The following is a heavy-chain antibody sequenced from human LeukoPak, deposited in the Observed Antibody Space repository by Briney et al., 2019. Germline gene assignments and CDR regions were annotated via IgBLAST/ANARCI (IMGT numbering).Heavy chain of an antibody. D-gene: IGHD4-11*01. CDR2: TYYRRSKWYN. CDR3: ASLHPGPSNAMDV. CDR1: GDSVSSNSVA. Sequence: SQTLSLTCAISGDSVSSNSVAWNRIRQSPSRGLEWLGRTYYRRSKWYNDYAVSVKSRISINPDTSKNQFSLHLNSVTPEDSAVYYCASLHPGPSNAMDVWGQGTTVTVSS. V-gene: IGHV6-1*01. J-gene: IGHJ6*02.